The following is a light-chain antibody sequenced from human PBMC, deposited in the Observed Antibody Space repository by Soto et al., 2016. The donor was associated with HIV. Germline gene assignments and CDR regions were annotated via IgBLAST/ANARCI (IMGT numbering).Light chain of an antibody. CDR3: QAWDSSTGV. CDR2: DDS. Sequence: SYELTQPPSVSVAPGKTARITCGGNNIGSKSVHWYQQKPGQAPVLVVYDDSDRPSGIPERFSGSNSGNTATLTISGTQTMDEADYYCQAWDSSTGVFGGGTELTVL. V-gene: IGLV3-21*01. CDR1: NIGSKS. J-gene: IGLJ2*01.